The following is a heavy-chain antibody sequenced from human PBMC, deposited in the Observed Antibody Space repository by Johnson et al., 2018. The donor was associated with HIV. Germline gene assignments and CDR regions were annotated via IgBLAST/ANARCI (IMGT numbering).Heavy chain of an antibody. V-gene: IGHV3-23*04. CDR1: GFTFSSYA. J-gene: IGHJ3*01. CDR3: SRPWGASSSPDSFDL. CDR2: ISGSGGST. D-gene: IGHD6-13*01. Sequence: VQLVESGGGVVRPGRSLRLSCAASGFTFSSYAMSWVRQAPGKGLEWVSGISGSGGSTNYADSVKGRFTISRDNSKNTLYLQMNSLRAEDTAVYYCSRPWGASSSPDSFDLWGQGTMVTVSS.